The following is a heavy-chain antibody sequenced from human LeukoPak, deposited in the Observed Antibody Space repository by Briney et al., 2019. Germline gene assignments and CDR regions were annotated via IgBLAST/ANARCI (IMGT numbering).Heavy chain of an antibody. J-gene: IGHJ4*02. V-gene: IGHV3-66*01. CDR3: ARGVGGGASGQ. CDR1: GFTVSSNY. Sequence: GESLRLSCAASGFTVSSNYMSWVRQVPGKGLEWVSVIYSDGTISYADSVKGRFTISRGNSENTLYLQMNSLRVEDTAVYYCARGVGGGASGQWGQGTLVTVSS. CDR2: IYSDGTI. D-gene: IGHD3-16*01.